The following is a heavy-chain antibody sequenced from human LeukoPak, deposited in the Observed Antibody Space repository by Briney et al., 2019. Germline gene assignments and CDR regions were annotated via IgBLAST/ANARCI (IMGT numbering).Heavy chain of an antibody. J-gene: IGHJ6*02. CDR1: GYTFTSYY. V-gene: IGHV1-46*01. CDR2: INPSGGST. Sequence: GASVKVSCKASGYTFTSYYMHWVRQAPGQGLEWMGIINPSGGSTSYAQKFQGRVTMTTDTSTSTVYMELSSLRSEDTAVYYCYISIFGYGMDVWGQGTTVTVSS. CDR3: YISIFGYGMDV. D-gene: IGHD3-3*01.